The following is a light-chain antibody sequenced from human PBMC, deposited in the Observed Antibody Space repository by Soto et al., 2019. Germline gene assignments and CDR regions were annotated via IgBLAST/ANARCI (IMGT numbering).Light chain of an antibody. Sequence: AIRLTQFASSLSASVGESLTIACRASQYLXTDLVWYQQKPGKPPKVLXDCASSLQRGVPSRFTGTASATDFTLTISSLQPEDFANYYFLQDFNDPWTFGQGTKVDIK. J-gene: IGKJ1*01. CDR1: QYLXTD. CDR3: LQDFNDPWT. V-gene: IGKV1-6*01. CDR2: CAS.